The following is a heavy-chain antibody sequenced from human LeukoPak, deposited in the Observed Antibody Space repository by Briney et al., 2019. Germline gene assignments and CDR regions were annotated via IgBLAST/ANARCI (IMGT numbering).Heavy chain of an antibody. J-gene: IGHJ4*02. CDR1: GFTFSSYS. D-gene: IGHD1-1*01. Sequence: GGSLRLSCAASGFTFSSYSMNWVRQAPGKGLEWVSYISSSSSTIYYADSVKGRFTISRDNAKNSLYLQMNSLRVEDTALYYCARCTTGRTFGSLREIKRSREIDYWGQGTLVTVSS. V-gene: IGHV3-48*04. CDR3: ARCTTGRTFGSLREIKRSREIDY. CDR2: ISSSSSTI.